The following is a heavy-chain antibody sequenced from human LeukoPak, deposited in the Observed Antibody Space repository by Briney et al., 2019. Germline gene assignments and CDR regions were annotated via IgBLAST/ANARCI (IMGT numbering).Heavy chain of an antibody. CDR2: IRSKAYGGTT. CDR3: TRDQTPYY. Sequence: GGSLRLSCTASGFTFGDYALTWVRQAPGKGLEWVGFIRSKAYGGTTEYVASVKGRFTISRDDSKSIAYLQMNSLKSEDTAVYYCTRDQTPYYWGQGTLVTVSS. J-gene: IGHJ4*02. CDR1: GFTFGDYA. V-gene: IGHV3-49*04.